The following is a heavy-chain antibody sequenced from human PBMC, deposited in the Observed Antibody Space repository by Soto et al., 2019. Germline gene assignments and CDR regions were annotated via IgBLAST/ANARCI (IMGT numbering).Heavy chain of an antibody. CDR1: GYSFTSYW. D-gene: IGHD3-10*01. CDR3: ASPGITTGGGYYYYGMDV. CDR2: IYPGDSDT. Sequence: PGESLKISCKGSGYSFTSYWIGWVRQMPGKGLEWMGIIYPGDSDTRYSPSFQGQVTISADKSISTAYLPWSSLKASDTAMYYCASPGITTGGGYYYYGMDVWGQGTTVTVSS. J-gene: IGHJ6*02. V-gene: IGHV5-51*01.